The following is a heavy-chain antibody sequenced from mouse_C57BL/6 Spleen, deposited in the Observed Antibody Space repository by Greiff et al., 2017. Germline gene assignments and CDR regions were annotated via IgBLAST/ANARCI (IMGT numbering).Heavy chain of an antibody. V-gene: IGHV1-61*01. D-gene: IGHD1-1*01. Sequence: QVQLKQSGAELVRPGSSVKLSCKASGYTFTSYWMDWVKQRPGQGLEWIGNIYPSDSETHYNQKFKDKATFTVDKSSRTAYMQLSSLTSEDSAVYYCARGENYVRYFDVWGTGTRVTVSS. CDR1: GYTFTSYW. J-gene: IGHJ1*03. CDR3: ARGENYVRYFDV. CDR2: IYPSDSET.